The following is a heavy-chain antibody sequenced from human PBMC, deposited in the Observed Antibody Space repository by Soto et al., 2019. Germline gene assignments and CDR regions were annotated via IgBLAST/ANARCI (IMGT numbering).Heavy chain of an antibody. CDR3: ARSDSGYDLIVEH. D-gene: IGHD5-12*01. J-gene: IGHJ1*01. CDR2: INPNSGGT. Sequence: VASVKVSCKASGYTFTGYYMHWVRQARGQGLEWMGWINPNSGGTNYAQKFQGRVTMTRDTSISTAYMELSRLRSDDTAVYYCARSDSGYDLIVEHWGQRTLLTLSS. CDR1: GYTFTGYY. V-gene: IGHV1-2*02.